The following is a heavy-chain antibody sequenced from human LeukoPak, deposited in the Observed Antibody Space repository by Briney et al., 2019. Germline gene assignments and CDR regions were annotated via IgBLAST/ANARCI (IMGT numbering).Heavy chain of an antibody. CDR3: ARDSGSYEDFDY. Sequence: GGSLRLSCAASGFTFSSYGMHWVRQAPGKGLEWVAFIRYDGSNKYYADSVKGRFTISRDNSKNTLYLQMNSMRAEDTAVYYCARDSGSYEDFDYWGQGTLVTVSS. CDR2: IRYDGSNK. V-gene: IGHV3-30*02. J-gene: IGHJ4*02. CDR1: GFTFSSYG. D-gene: IGHD1-26*01.